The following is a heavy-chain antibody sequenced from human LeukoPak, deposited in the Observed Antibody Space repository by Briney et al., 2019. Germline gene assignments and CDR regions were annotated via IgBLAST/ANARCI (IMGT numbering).Heavy chain of an antibody. V-gene: IGHV4-59*08. CDR2: IYYSGST. J-gene: IGHJ3*02. CDR1: GGSISSYY. Sequence: PSETLSLTCTVSGGSISSYYRSWIRQPPGKGLEWSGYIYYSGSTNYNPSLKSRVTISVDTSKNQFSLKLSSVTAADTAVYYCARQLALGVTMIVVVITTGDAFDIWGQGTMVTVSS. CDR3: ARQLALGVTMIVVVITTGDAFDI. D-gene: IGHD3-22*01.